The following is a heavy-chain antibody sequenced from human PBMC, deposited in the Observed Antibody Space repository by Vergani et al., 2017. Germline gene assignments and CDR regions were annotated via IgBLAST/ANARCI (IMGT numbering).Heavy chain of an antibody. Sequence: EVPLVPSGAEVKKPGESLKISCKGSGYSFTSYWISWVRQMPGKGLEWMGRIDPSDSYTNYSPSFQGHVTISADKSISTAYLQWSSLKASDTAMYYCARQPRLGVFPDYWGQGTLVTVSS. D-gene: IGHD2-21*01. CDR1: GYSFTSYW. V-gene: IGHV5-10-1*01. CDR2: IDPSDSYT. CDR3: ARQPRLGVFPDY. J-gene: IGHJ4*02.